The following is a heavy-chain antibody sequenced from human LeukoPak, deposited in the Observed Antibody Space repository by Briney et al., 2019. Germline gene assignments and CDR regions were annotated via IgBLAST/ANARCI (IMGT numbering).Heavy chain of an antibody. CDR3: ARNPPGIVGAPTHYCYYMDV. Sequence: GGSLRLSCAASGFTFSSYWMSWVRQAPGKGLQWVANIKQDGSEKNYVDSVKGRFSISRDNAKNSLYLQMNSLTAEDTAVYYCARNPPGIVGAPTHYCYYMDVWGRGATVTISS. J-gene: IGHJ6*03. CDR2: IKQDGSEK. V-gene: IGHV3-7*01. CDR1: GFTFSSYW. D-gene: IGHD1-26*01.